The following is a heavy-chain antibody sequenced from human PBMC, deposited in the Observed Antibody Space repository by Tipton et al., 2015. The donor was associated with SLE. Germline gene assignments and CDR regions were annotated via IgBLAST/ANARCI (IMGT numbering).Heavy chain of an antibody. CDR1: GYSLSSNSY. CDR3: ARAGVTIFGLVIGAFDI. V-gene: IGHV4-38-2*02. CDR2: IYHSGD. J-gene: IGHJ3*02. Sequence: GLVKPSETLSLACSVSGYSLSSNSYWAWIRQPPGKGLEWIGSIYHSGDYYNPSLKSRVTISVDTSKNQFSLKLSSVTAADTAVYYCARAGVTIFGLVIGAFDIWGQGTVVTVSS. D-gene: IGHD3-3*01.